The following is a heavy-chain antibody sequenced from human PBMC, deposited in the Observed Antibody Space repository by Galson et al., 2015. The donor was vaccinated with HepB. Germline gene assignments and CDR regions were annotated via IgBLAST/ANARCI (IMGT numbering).Heavy chain of an antibody. D-gene: IGHD5-24*01. J-gene: IGHJ4*02. Sequence: SLRLSCAASGFTFSSYGMHWVRQAPGKGLEWVAVISYDGSNKYYADSVKGRFTISRDNSKNTLYLQMNSLRAEDTAVYYCAKDPSISCNYGYWGRGTLVTVSS. CDR2: ISYDGSNK. CDR3: AKDPSISCNYGY. V-gene: IGHV3-30*18. CDR1: GFTFSSYG.